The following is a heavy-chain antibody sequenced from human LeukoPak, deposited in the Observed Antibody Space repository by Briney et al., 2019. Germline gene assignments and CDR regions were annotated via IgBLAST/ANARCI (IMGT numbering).Heavy chain of an antibody. V-gene: IGHV4-34*01. CDR3: ARSKDGSGFAAY. D-gene: IGHD3-22*01. Sequence: SETLSLTCAVYGGSFSGYYWTWIRQPPGKGLEWIGEINRSGNTNYNPSLKSRVAISVDTSKNKFSLKLSSVIAADTAMYYCARSKDGSGFAAYWGQGTQVTVSS. J-gene: IGHJ4*02. CDR2: INRSGNT. CDR1: GGSFSGYY.